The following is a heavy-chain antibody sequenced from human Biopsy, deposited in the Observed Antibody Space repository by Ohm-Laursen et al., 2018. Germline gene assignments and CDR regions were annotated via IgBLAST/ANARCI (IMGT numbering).Heavy chain of an antibody. CDR3: AKHGSGWTGDDALHI. Sequence: SDTLSLTCTVSGGSISGSSWSWIRQAPGRGLEWVGYISYSGSTSNNPSLKSRITISVDTSKDQISLKVTSVTAADMAVYYCAKHGSGWTGDDALHIWGQGTMVTVSS. CDR1: GGSISGSS. V-gene: IGHV4-59*08. J-gene: IGHJ3*02. D-gene: IGHD6-19*01. CDR2: ISYSGST.